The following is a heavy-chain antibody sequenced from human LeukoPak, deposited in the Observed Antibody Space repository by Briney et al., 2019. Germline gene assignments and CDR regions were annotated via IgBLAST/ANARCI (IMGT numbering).Heavy chain of an antibody. Sequence: GGSLRLSCAASGFTFSDYAMNWVRQAPGKGLEWVSLITASGLTPFYADSAKGRFTTSRDNSKNTLYLQMNSLRVDDTALYYCVQDRLLGAWGLGTLVTVSS. D-gene: IGHD3-10*01. V-gene: IGHV3-23*01. CDR1: GFTFSDYA. J-gene: IGHJ5*02. CDR3: VQDRLLGA. CDR2: ITASGLTP.